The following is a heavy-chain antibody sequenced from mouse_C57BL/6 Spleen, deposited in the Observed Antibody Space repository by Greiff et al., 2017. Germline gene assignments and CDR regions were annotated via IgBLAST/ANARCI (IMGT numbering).Heavy chain of an antibody. V-gene: IGHV1-55*01. D-gene: IGHD1-1*01. CDR2: IYPGSGST. CDR1: GYTFTSYW. CDR3: ARSYYGSSYPYWYFDV. J-gene: IGHJ1*03. Sequence: QVQLQQPGAELVKPGASVKMSCKASGYTFTSYWITWVKQRPGQGLEWIGDIYPGSGSTNYNEKFQSKATLTVDTSSSTAYMQLSSLTSEDSAVYYCARSYYGSSYPYWYFDVWGTGTTVTVSS.